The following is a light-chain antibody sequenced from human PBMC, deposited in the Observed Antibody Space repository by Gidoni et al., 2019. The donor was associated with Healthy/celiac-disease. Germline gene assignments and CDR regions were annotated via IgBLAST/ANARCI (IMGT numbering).Light chain of an antibody. CDR1: QSVSSSY. V-gene: IGKV3D-7*01. CDR2: GAS. J-gene: IGKJ1*01. CDR3: QQDYNE. Sequence: PGERVTLSCRASQSVSSSYLTWYQQKPGQAPRLLIYGASTRATSIPARFSGSGSGTDFTLTISSLQPEDFAVYYCQQDYNEFGQGTKVEIK.